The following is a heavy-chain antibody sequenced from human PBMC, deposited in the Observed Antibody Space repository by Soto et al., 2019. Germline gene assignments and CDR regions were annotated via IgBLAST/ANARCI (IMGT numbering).Heavy chain of an antibody. CDR1: GVSLSNPNW. V-gene: IGHV4-4*02. Sequence: SETLSLTCAVSGVSLSNPNWWAWVRQAPGKGLEWIGEIDHSGSTNYNPSLNSRVTISLDRSKNRFSLKLSSVAAADTAVYYCARGIFYAFDIWGQGTMVTVSS. J-gene: IGHJ3*02. CDR2: IDHSGST. CDR3: ARGIFYAFDI. D-gene: IGHD3-9*01.